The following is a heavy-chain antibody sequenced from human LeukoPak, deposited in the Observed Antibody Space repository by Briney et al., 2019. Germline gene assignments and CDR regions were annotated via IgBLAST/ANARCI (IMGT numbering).Heavy chain of an antibody. CDR3: AREVVIQRNWFDP. J-gene: IGHJ5*02. Sequence: SETLSLTCTVSGGSISSGSYYWSRIRQPAGKGLEWIGRIYTSGSTNYNPSLKSRVTISVDTSKNQFSLKLSSVTAADTAVYYCAREVVIQRNWFDPWAREPWSPSPQ. D-gene: IGHD3-22*01. V-gene: IGHV4-61*02. CDR2: IYTSGST. CDR1: GGSISSGSYY.